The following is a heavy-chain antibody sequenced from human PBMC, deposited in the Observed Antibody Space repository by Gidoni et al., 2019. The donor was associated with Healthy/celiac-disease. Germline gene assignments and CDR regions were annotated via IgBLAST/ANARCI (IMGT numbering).Heavy chain of an antibody. Sequence: EVQLVESGGGLVQPGGSLRLSCAASGFTFSSYWMHWVRQPPGKGLVWVSRINSDGSITSYADSLKVRFSISRDNAKNTLYLQMNSLRAEDTAVYYCARAPRDYYDSSGYLDYWGQGTLVTVSS. D-gene: IGHD3-22*01. CDR2: INSDGSIT. J-gene: IGHJ4*02. CDR1: GFTFSSYW. V-gene: IGHV3-74*01. CDR3: ARAPRDYYDSSGYLDY.